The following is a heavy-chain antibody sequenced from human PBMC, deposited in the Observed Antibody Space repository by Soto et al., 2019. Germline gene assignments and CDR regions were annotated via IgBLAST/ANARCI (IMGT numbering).Heavy chain of an antibody. CDR3: ASQGYSHGYYYYYGMDV. D-gene: IGHD5-18*01. V-gene: IGHV3-23*01. CDR2: ISGSGGST. Sequence: GGSLRLSCAASGFTFSSYAMSWVRQAPGKGLEWVSAISGSGGSTYYADSVKGRFTISRDNSKNTLYLQMNSLRAEDTAVYYCASQGYSHGYYYYYGMDVWGQGTKVTVYS. J-gene: IGHJ6*02. CDR1: GFTFSSYA.